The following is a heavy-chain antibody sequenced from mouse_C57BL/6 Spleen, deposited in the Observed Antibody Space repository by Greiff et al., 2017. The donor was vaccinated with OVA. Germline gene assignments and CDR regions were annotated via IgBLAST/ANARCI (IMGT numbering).Heavy chain of an antibody. CDR2: ISYDGSN. D-gene: IGHD1-1*01. CDR3: ARGDYSEGFDY. J-gene: IGHJ2*01. V-gene: IGHV3-6*01. CDR1: GYSITSGYY. Sequence: EVQLQESGPGLVKPSQSLSLTCSVTGYSITSGYYWNWIRQFPGNKLEWMGYISYDGSNNYNPSLKNRISITRDTSKNQFFLKLNSVTTEDTATYYCARGDYSEGFDYWGQGTTLTVSS.